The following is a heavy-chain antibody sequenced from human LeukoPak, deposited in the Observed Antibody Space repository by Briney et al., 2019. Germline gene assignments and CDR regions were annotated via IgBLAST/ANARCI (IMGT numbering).Heavy chain of an antibody. CDR2: IYYSGST. J-gene: IGHJ4*02. Sequence: SEALSLTCTVSGGSISSYYWSWIRQPPGKGLEWIGYIYYSGSTNYNPSLKSRVTISVDTSKNQFSLKLSSVTAADTAVYYCARDGGYSYGYPYYFDYWGQGTLVTVSS. CDR3: ARDGGYSYGYPYYFDY. CDR1: GGSISSYY. D-gene: IGHD5-18*01. V-gene: IGHV4-59*01.